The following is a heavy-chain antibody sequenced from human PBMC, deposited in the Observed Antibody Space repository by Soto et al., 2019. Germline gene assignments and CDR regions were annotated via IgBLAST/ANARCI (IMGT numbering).Heavy chain of an antibody. CDR3: ARGQPRHSRGPRLAYYYGMDV. V-gene: IGHV1-69*13. D-gene: IGHD6-25*01. Sequence: GPSVKVSCKASGGTFSSYAISWVRQAPGQGLEWMGGIIPIFGTANYAQKFQGRVTITADESTSTAYMELSSLRSEDTAVYYCARGQPRHSRGPRLAYYYGMDVWGQGTTVTVSS. CDR2: IIPIFGTA. J-gene: IGHJ6*02. CDR1: GGTFSSYA.